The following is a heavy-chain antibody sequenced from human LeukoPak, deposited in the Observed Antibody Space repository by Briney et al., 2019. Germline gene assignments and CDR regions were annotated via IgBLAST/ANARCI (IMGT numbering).Heavy chain of an antibody. CDR3: TRDRSPTRRDGYY. CDR1: GFTFGDYA. V-gene: IGHV3-49*04. D-gene: IGHD5-24*01. CDR2: IRGKAYGATT. J-gene: IGHJ4*02. Sequence: PGRSLRLSCPPSGFTFGDYAMTWVRQAPGKGLEWLGFIRGKAYGATTEYAASVKGRFTISRDDSKSIAYLQMNSLKTEDTAVYYCTRDRSPTRRDGYYWGQGTLVTISS.